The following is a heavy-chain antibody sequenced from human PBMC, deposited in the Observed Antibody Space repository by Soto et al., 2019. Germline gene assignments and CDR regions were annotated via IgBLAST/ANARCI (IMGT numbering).Heavy chain of an antibody. J-gene: IGHJ1*01. CDR3: AREENCSGGTCYSEYFHS. D-gene: IGHD2-15*01. Sequence: ASVKVSCKASGYLFTAYSMHWVRLAPGQGLEWMGVVNPSGGSTKYAQNFQGRVTMTRDTSTTTIYMELSSLRSDDTAIYYCAREENCSGGTCYSEYFHSWGQGTLVTVSS. CDR1: GYLFTAYS. CDR2: VNPSGGST. V-gene: IGHV1-46*01.